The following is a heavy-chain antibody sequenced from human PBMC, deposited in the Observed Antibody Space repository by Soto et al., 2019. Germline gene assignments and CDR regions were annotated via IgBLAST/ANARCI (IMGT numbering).Heavy chain of an antibody. J-gene: IGHJ4*02. CDR1: GGSISSGGYY. CDR2: IYHSGST. CDR3: ARSPDTTWLDY. D-gene: IGHD1-1*01. Sequence: LSLTCTVSGGSISSGGYYWSWIRQHPGKGLEWIGYIYHSGSTYYNPSLKSRVTISVDRSKNQFSLKLSSVTAADTAVYHCARSPDTTWLDYWGQGTLVTVSS. V-gene: IGHV4-30-2*01.